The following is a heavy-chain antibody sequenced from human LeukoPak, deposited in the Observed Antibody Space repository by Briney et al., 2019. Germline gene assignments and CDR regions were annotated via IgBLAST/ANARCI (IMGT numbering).Heavy chain of an antibody. Sequence: SETLSLTCTVSGGSVSSGNYYWSWIRQPAGKGLEWIGRIYTSGTTNYNPSLDSRVTILLDTSKNQFSLKLSSVTAADTAVYYCARAVGSSESNYFDPWGRGTLATVSS. J-gene: IGHJ5*02. V-gene: IGHV4-61*02. CDR1: GGSVSSGNYY. D-gene: IGHD1-7*01. CDR2: IYTSGTT. CDR3: ARAVGSSESNYFDP.